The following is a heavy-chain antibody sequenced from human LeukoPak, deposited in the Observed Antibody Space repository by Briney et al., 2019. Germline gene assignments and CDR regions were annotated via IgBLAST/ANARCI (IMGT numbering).Heavy chain of an antibody. J-gene: IGHJ4*02. Sequence: SETLSLTCTVSGASISSYYWSWIRQPAGKGLQWIGRVYMSETTNYNPSLRSRVTMSVDTSKNQFSLKLRSVTAADTAVYYCARDRNYYESSGWTTFDYWGQGTLVTVSS. CDR2: VYMSETT. V-gene: IGHV4-4*07. D-gene: IGHD3-22*01. CDR1: GASISSYY. CDR3: ARDRNYYESSGWTTFDY.